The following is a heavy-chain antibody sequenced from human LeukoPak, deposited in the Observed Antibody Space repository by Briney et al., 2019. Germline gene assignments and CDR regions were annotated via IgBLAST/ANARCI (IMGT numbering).Heavy chain of an antibody. V-gene: IGHV1-2*06. Sequence: GASVKVSCKASGYTFTGYYMHWVRQAPGQGLEWMGRINPNSGDTNYAQRFQGRVTMTRDTSITTAYMELSSLKSDDTAVYYCARESHVVLRFLEWLPGHYYYYMDVWGKGTTVTVSS. CDR3: ARESHVVLRFLEWLPGHYYYYMDV. J-gene: IGHJ6*03. CDR2: INPNSGDT. CDR1: GYTFTGYY. D-gene: IGHD3-3*01.